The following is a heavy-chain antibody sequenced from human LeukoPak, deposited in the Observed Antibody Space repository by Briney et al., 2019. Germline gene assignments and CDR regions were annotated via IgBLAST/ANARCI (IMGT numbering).Heavy chain of an antibody. V-gene: IGHV3-74*01. J-gene: IGHJ4*02. CDR1: GFTFSSHW. D-gene: IGHD3-10*01. Sequence: GGSLRLSCAASGFTFSSHWMHWVRQAPGKGLVWVSRINTDGSSTSYADSVKGRFTISRDNAKKTLYLQMNSLRAEDTAVYYCARVRGVDFEYWGQGTLVTVSS. CDR2: INTDGSST. CDR3: ARVRGVDFEY.